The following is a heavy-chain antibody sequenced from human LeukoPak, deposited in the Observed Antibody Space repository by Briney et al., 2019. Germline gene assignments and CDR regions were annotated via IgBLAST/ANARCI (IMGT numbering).Heavy chain of an antibody. CDR1: GVSISTYY. J-gene: IGHJ4*02. Sequence: PSETMSLTCTVSGVSISTYYWTWIRQPPGKGLEWIGNIDYSGNTKYNPSLNSRVTISVDTSKNHFSLKLSSVTAADTAVYYCAGWYYDSSGYRYFDYWGQGTLVIVSS. V-gene: IGHV4-59*12. D-gene: IGHD3-22*01. CDR2: IDYSGNT. CDR3: AGWYYDSSGYRYFDY.